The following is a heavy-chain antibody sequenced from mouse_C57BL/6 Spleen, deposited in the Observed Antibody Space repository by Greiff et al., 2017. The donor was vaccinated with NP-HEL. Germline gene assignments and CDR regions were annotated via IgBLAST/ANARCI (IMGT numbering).Heavy chain of an antibody. J-gene: IGHJ4*01. CDR3: ARMKYDCYAMDY. CDR2: IDPSDSYT. Sequence: QVQLQQPGAELVKPGASVKLSCKASGYTFTSYWMQWVKQRPGQGLEWIGEIDPSDSYTNYNQKFKGKATLTVDTSSSTAYMQLSSLTSEDSAVYYCARMKYDCYAMDYWGQGTSVTVSS. CDR1: GYTFTSYW. V-gene: IGHV1-50*01. D-gene: IGHD2-10*02.